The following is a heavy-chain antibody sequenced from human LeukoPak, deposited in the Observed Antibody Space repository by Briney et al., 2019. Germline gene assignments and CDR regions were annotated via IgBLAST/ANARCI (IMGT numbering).Heavy chain of an antibody. D-gene: IGHD4-11*01. Sequence: GGSLRLSCAASGFTFSTYAMNWVRQAPGKGLEWVAVISDDGRHNYYADSVKGRFTISRDNSKSTLYLQMNSLRAEDTAVYYCAKNVTTPRFDYWGQGTLVTVSS. CDR2: ISDDGRHN. CDR1: GFTFSTYA. V-gene: IGHV3-30*04. CDR3: AKNVTTPRFDY. J-gene: IGHJ4*02.